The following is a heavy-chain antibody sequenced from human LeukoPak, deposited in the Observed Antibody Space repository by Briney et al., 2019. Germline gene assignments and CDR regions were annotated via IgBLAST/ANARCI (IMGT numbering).Heavy chain of an antibody. Sequence: GGSLRLSCAASGFTFSSYSMNWVRQAPGKGLEWVASISSSGSYIYYADSVKGRFTISRDNAKNSLYLQMNSLRAGDTAVYYCARVEDFDYWGQGTLVTVSS. J-gene: IGHJ4*02. CDR1: GFTFSSYS. CDR2: ISSSGSYI. V-gene: IGHV3-21*01. CDR3: ARVEDFDY.